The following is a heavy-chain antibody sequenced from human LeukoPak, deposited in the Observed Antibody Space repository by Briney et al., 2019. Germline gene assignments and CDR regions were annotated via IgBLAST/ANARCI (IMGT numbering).Heavy chain of an antibody. CDR3: ARLTIGDYGDRESGFDY. D-gene: IGHD4-17*01. Sequence: ASVKVSCKASGGTFSSYAISWVRQAPGQGLEWMGGILPVVNTADYAQKFQGRVTITADESTSTAYMDLSSLRSEDTAVYYCARLTIGDYGDRESGFDYWGQGTLVTVSS. J-gene: IGHJ4*02. CDR2: ILPVVNTA. CDR1: GGTFSSYA. V-gene: IGHV1-69*13.